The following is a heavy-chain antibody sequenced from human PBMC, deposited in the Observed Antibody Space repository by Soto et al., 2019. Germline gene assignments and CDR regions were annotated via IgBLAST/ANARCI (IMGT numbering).Heavy chain of an antibody. Sequence: EVQLLASGGGLVHPGESLTLFCAASGFTFNNYAMTWVRQAPGKGLEWVSTLTSGGTTHYGDTVKGRFTISRDNSKSTVYLQMNSLRAEDTAVYYCARTDKFNSQSSGWANRFDYWGQGTLVSVSS. V-gene: IGHV3-23*01. CDR3: ARTDKFNSQSSGWANRFDY. D-gene: IGHD6-19*01. CDR1: GFTFNNYA. J-gene: IGHJ4*02. CDR2: LTSGGTT.